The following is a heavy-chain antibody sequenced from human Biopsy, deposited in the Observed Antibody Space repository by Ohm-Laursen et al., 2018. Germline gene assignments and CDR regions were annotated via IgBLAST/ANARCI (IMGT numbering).Heavy chain of an antibody. CDR3: ARVGSGWAPFDK. Sequence: SDTLSLTCAVSGYSISSDYRWGWIRQAPGKTLEWLGNIFKDGNTHYNPSLRSRLIISIDTSKNQSSLMMTSVSGADTAVYFCARVGSGWAPFDKWGPGTLVTVSS. J-gene: IGHJ4*02. V-gene: IGHV4-38-2*01. CDR2: IFKDGNT. D-gene: IGHD6-19*01. CDR1: GYSISSDYR.